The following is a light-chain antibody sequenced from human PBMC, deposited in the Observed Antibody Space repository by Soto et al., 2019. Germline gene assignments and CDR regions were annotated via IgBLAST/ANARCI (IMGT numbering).Light chain of an antibody. CDR1: ERLSSVY. J-gene: IGKJ1*01. Sequence: EIVLTQSPGTLSLSPGERATLSCRASERLSSVYLAWYQQRPGQPPRLLIYGASNRATGIPDRFSGSGSGTDFTLTISRVEPEDFAVYYCQQYGSSGTFGQGTKVDIK. V-gene: IGKV3-20*01. CDR3: QQYGSSGT. CDR2: GAS.